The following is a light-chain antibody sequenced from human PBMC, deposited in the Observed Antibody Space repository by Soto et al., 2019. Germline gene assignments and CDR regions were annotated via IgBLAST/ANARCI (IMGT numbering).Light chain of an antibody. CDR1: QGISGY. CDR2: AAS. V-gene: IGKV1-9*01. J-gene: IGKJ1*01. Sequence: DIQLTQSPSFLSASVGDRVTITCRASQGISGYLAWYQQRPLKAPKLLIYAASTLQSGVPSRFSGSGSGTEFTLTISSLQPEDFATYYCQQLNNYPWTFGQGTKVDI. CDR3: QQLNNYPWT.